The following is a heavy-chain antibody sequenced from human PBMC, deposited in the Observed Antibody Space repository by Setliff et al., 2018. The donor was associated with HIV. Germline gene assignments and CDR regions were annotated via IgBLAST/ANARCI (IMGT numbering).Heavy chain of an antibody. CDR1: GYTFTSYY. CDR3: ARGGTLGATEGAFDI. V-gene: IGHV1-46*01. D-gene: IGHD1-26*01. Sequence: KVSCKASGYTFTSYYIHWVRQAPGQGLEWMGIINPTGGTTSYAQKFQARVTMTRDTSTSIVYMELSSLRSEDTAVYYCARGGTLGATEGAFDIWGQGTMVTVSS. J-gene: IGHJ3*02. CDR2: INPTGGTT.